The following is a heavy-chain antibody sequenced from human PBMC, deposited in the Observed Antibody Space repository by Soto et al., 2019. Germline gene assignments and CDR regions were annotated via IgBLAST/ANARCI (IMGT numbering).Heavy chain of an antibody. CDR2: ISSSSSYI. V-gene: IGHV3-21*01. D-gene: IGHD2-2*01. J-gene: IGHJ6*03. CDR1: GFTFSSYS. Sequence: GGSLRLSCAASGFTFSSYSMNWVRQAPGKGLEWVSSISSSSSYIYYADSVKGRFTISRDNAKNSLYLQMNSLRAEDTAVYYCASSLGYCSSTSCHDYYYYYMDVWGKGTTVTVSS. CDR3: ASSLGYCSSTSCHDYYYYYMDV.